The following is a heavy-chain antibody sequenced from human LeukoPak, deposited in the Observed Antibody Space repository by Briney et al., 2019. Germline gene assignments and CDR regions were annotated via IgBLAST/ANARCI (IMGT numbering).Heavy chain of an antibody. V-gene: IGHV3-30*18. D-gene: IGHD2-2*01. CDR2: ISYDGSNK. Sequence: PGGSLRLSCAASGFTFSSYGMHWVRQAPGKGLEWVAVISYDGSNKYYADSVKGRFTISRDNFKNTLYLQMNSLRAEDTAVYYCAKARQGEYGYCSSTSCYLDYWGQGTLVTVSS. J-gene: IGHJ4*02. CDR1: GFTFSSYG. CDR3: AKARQGEYGYCSSTSCYLDY.